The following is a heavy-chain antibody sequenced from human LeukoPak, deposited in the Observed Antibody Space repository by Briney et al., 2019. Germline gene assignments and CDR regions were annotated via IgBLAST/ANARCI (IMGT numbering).Heavy chain of an antibody. CDR1: GYTFTSYG. D-gene: IGHD2-2*01. Sequence: SVKVSCKASGYTFTSYGISWVRQAPGQGLDWMGGIIPIFCTANYVQKFQGRVTITADESTSTAYMELRSLRSEDTAVYYCARDPTLQDIVVVPAADSAGRPNDAFDIWGQGTMVTVSS. V-gene: IGHV1-69*13. CDR3: ARDPTLQDIVVVPAADSAGRPNDAFDI. J-gene: IGHJ3*02. CDR2: IIPIFCTA.